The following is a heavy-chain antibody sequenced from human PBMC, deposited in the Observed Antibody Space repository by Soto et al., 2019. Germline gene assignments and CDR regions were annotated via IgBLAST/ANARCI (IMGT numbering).Heavy chain of an antibody. CDR1: GGTFSSYA. Sequence: QVQLVQSGAEVKKPGSSVKVSCKASGGTFSSYAISWVRQAPGQGLEWMGGIIPIFGTANYVQKFQGRVTITADESTSTAYMELSSLRSEDTAVYYCARGDIVVVVAATHYYYGMDVWGQGTTVTVSS. CDR3: ARGDIVVVVAATHYYYGMDV. J-gene: IGHJ6*02. V-gene: IGHV1-69*01. D-gene: IGHD2-15*01. CDR2: IIPIFGTA.